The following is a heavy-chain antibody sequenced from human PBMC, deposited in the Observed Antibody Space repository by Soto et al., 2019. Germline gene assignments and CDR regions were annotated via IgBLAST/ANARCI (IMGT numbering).Heavy chain of an antibody. V-gene: IGHV3-30*04. CDR1: GLTFSRYA. J-gene: IGHJ4*02. Sequence: GSLRLSCAASGLTFSRYAMHWVRQAPGKGLEWVAVIIYDGSNKHYADSVQGRFTISRDNSKNTLYLQMNSLRAEDTAVYYCAAELGNTGYDGHDYWGQGTLVTVSS. CDR2: IIYDGSNK. CDR3: AAELGNTGYDGHDY. D-gene: IGHD5-12*01.